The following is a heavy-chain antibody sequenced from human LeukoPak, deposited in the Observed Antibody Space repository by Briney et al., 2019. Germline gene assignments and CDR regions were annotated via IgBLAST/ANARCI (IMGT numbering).Heavy chain of an antibody. J-gene: IGHJ3*02. D-gene: IGHD4-23*01. Sequence: GGSLRLSCAASGFTFSSYDMHWVRQATGKGLEWVSAIGTAGDTYYPGSVKGRFTISRDNAKNTLYLQMDSLRAEDTAVYYCVRVAVGGTRTFDIWGQGTAVTVSS. CDR2: IGTAGDT. CDR3: VRVAVGGTRTFDI. CDR1: GFTFSSYD. V-gene: IGHV3-13*01.